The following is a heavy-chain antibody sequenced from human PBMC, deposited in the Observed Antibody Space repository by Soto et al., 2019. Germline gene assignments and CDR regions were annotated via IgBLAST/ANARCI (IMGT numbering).Heavy chain of an antibody. CDR2: LSYSGST. V-gene: IGHV4-31*03. Sequence: SETPSLTCTVSGGSISSGGYYWSLSRQHPGAGLEWIGHLSYSGSTYYNTSLKSRVTISVDTSRNQFSLKPTSVTAADTAVYYCASQKLDVPAYFDYWGQGTLVTVSS. J-gene: IGHJ4*02. CDR3: ASQKLDVPAYFDY. CDR1: GGSISSGGYY. D-gene: IGHD1-1*01.